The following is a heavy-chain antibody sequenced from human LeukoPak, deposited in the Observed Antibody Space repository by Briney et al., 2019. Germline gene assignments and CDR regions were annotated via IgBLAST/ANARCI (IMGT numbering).Heavy chain of an antibody. CDR1: GFTSDDYA. D-gene: IGHD5-24*01. V-gene: IGHV3-43D*03. CDR2: ISWDGGST. CDR3: AKDKMATIDSYYYYYMDV. J-gene: IGHJ6*03. Sequence: GGSLRLSCAASGFTSDDYAMHWVRQAPGKGLEWVSLISWDGGSTYYADSVKGRFTISRDNSKNSLYLQMNSLRAEDTALYYCAKDKMATIDSYYYYYMDVWGKGTTVTVSS.